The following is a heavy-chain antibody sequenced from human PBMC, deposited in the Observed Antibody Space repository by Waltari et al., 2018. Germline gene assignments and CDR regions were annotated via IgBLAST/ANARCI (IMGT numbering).Heavy chain of an antibody. CDR1: GNSFTGHY. D-gene: IGHD6-19*01. V-gene: IGHV1-2*02. CDR2: FNPNSGGT. CDR3: ARVWFHSGLDY. Sequence: QVQLVQSGAEVKKPGASVKVSCKASGNSFTGHYIHWVRQAPGQGLEWMGWFNPNSGGTMDGEKFQGRVTMTRDTSITTLYMELSSLRSDDTAVYYCARVWFHSGLDYWGQGTLVTVSS. J-gene: IGHJ4*02.